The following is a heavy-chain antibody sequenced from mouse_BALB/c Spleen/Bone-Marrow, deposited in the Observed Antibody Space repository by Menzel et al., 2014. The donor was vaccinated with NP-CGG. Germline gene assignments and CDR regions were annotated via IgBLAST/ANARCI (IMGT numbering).Heavy chain of an antibody. J-gene: IGHJ2*01. CDR2: ITSSGRT. D-gene: IGHD3-1*01. CDR1: GYSITSAYA. V-gene: IGHV3-2*02. CDR3: ARSGNFFDY. Sequence: VQLQQSGPGLMKPSQSLSLPCTVTGYSITSAYAWNWIRQFPGDKLEWMGYITSSGRTSYNPSLKSRISITRDTSKNQFFLQLNSVTTEDTATYFCARSGNFFDYWGQGTTLTVSS.